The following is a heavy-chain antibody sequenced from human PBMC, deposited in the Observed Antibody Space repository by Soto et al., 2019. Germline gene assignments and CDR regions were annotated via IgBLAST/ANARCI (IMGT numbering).Heavy chain of an antibody. CDR2: ISGSGGST. CDR1: GFSFGSYA. Sequence: PGGSLRLSCAASGFSFGSYALSWVRQAPGKGLEWVSAISGSGGSTYYADSVKGRFTISRDNSKNTLYLQMNSLRAEDTAVYYCATSGFPPAYYDSSGYQFDYWGQGTLVTVSS. D-gene: IGHD3-22*01. CDR3: ATSGFPPAYYDSSGYQFDY. J-gene: IGHJ4*02. V-gene: IGHV3-23*01.